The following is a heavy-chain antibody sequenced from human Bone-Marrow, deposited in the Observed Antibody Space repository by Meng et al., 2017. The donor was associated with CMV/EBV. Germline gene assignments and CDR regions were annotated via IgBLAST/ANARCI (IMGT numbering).Heavy chain of an antibody. CDR2: IYYSGST. J-gene: IGHJ4*02. Sequence: GSLRLSCTVSGGSISSSSYYWGWIRQPPGKGLEWIGYIYYSGSTNYNPSLKSRVTISVDTSKNQFSLKLSSVTAADTAVYYCASLSGYATYFDYWGQGTLVTVSS. CDR3: ASLSGYATYFDY. D-gene: IGHD5-12*01. V-gene: IGHV4-61*05. CDR1: GGSISSSSYY.